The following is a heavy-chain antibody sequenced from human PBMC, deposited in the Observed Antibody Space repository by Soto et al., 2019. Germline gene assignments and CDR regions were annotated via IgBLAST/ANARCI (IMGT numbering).Heavy chain of an antibody. Sequence: EVQLLESGGGLVKPGGSLRLSGAASGFTFSSYAMSWVGQAPGKGLEWVSAISGSGGSTYYADSVKGRFTISRDNSKNTLYLQMNSLRAEDTAVYYCARFYGDDAFDIWGQGTMVTVSS. CDR3: ARFYGDDAFDI. D-gene: IGHD4-17*01. CDR1: GFTFSSYA. CDR2: ISGSGGST. J-gene: IGHJ3*02. V-gene: IGHV3-23*01.